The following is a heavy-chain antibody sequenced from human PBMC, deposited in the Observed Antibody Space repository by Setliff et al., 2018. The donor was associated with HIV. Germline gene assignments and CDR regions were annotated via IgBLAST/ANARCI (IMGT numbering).Heavy chain of an antibody. D-gene: IGHD2-21*02. V-gene: IGHV1-18*01. CDR2: ISAYNGNT. J-gene: IGHJ3*02. Sequence: GASVKVSCKASGFSFTKYGFSWVRQDPGQGLEWMGWISAYNGNTNYGQKLQGRLTMTTDTSTTTAYMELRSLRSDDTAVYFCAREKESCSCGDCWKNAFDIWGQGTMVTVSS. CDR1: GFSFTKYG. CDR3: AREKESCSCGDCWKNAFDI.